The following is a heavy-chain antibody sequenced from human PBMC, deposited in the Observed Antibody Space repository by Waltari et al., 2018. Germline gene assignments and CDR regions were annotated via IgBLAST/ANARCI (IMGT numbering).Heavy chain of an antibody. CDR1: GFTFSSYA. J-gene: IGHJ6*02. CDR2: ISSNGGST. V-gene: IGHV3-64*01. Sequence: EVQLVESGGGLVQPGGSLRLSCAASGFTFSSYAMHWVRQAPGKGLEYVSAISSNGGSTYYANSVKGRFTISRDNSKNTLYLQMGSLRAEDMAVYYCARDLPVVPAAMDGMDVWGQGTTVTVSS. D-gene: IGHD2-2*01. CDR3: ARDLPVVPAAMDGMDV.